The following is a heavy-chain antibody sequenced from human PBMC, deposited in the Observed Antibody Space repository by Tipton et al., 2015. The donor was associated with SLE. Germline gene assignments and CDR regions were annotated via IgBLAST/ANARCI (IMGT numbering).Heavy chain of an antibody. Sequence: SLRLSCAASGLPVSSTYMPWVRPAPGKGLEWVSVLYSDGDTYYAGSVKGRFILSRDNSKNMLYLQMNSLRAEDTATYYCASSRVRQWLGSEHWGHGTLVTVSS. J-gene: IGHJ1*01. V-gene: IGHV3-53*01. D-gene: IGHD6-19*01. CDR2: LYSDGDT. CDR3: ASSRVRQWLGSEH. CDR1: GLPVSSTY.